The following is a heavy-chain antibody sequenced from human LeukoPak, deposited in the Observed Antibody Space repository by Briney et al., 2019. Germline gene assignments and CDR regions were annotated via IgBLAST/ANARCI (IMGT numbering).Heavy chain of an antibody. D-gene: IGHD2-15*01. J-gene: IGHJ4*02. V-gene: IGHV3-30-3*01. CDR1: GFTFSSYA. Sequence: GGSLRLSCAASGFTFSSYAMPWVRQAPGKGLEWVAVISYDGSNKYYADSVKGRFTISRDNSKNTLYLQMNSLRAEDTAVYYCARGYCSGGSCYDGGVFDYWGQGTLVTVSS. CDR2: ISYDGSNK. CDR3: ARGYCSGGSCYDGGVFDY.